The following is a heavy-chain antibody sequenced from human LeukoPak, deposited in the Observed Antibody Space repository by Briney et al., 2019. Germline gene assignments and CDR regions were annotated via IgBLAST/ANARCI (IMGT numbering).Heavy chain of an antibody. Sequence: KPGGSLRLSCAASGFTFSSYSMNWVRQAPGEGLEWVSSISSSSSYIYYADSVKGRFTISRDNAKNSLYLRMNSLRAEDTAVYYCARRYCSSTSCYRSVVNYMDVWGKGTTVTVSS. D-gene: IGHD2-2*01. J-gene: IGHJ6*03. CDR3: ARRYCSSTSCYRSVVNYMDV. CDR2: ISSSSSYI. CDR1: GFTFSSYS. V-gene: IGHV3-21*01.